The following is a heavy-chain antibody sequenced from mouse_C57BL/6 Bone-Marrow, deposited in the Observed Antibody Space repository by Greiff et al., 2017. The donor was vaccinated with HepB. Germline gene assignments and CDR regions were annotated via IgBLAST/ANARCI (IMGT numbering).Heavy chain of an antibody. V-gene: IGHV5-6*01. CDR2: ISSGGSYT. CDR1: GFTFSSYG. J-gene: IGHJ4*01. CDR3: ARRTHYYGSSYDYAMDY. D-gene: IGHD1-1*01. Sequence: EVQLVESGGDLVKPGGSLKLSCAASGFTFSSYGMSWVRQTPDKRLEWVATISSGGSYTYYPDSVKGRFTISRDNAKNTLYLQMSSLKSEDTAMYYCARRTHYYGSSYDYAMDYWGQGTSVTVSS.